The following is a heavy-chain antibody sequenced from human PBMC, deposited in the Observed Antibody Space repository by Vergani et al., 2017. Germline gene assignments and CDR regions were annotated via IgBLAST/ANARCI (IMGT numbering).Heavy chain of an antibody. J-gene: IGHJ4*02. V-gene: IGHV3-15*01. Sequence: EVQLVESGGGLVQPGGSLKLSCAASGFTFSGSAMHWVRQASGKGLEWVGRIKSKTDGGTTAYAAPVKGRFTISRDDSKNTLYLQMNSLKTEDTAVYYCTTDRYVWGSYRFDYWGQGTLVTVSS. CDR2: IKSKTDGGTT. CDR3: TTDRYVWGSYRFDY. D-gene: IGHD3-16*02. CDR1: GFTFSGSA.